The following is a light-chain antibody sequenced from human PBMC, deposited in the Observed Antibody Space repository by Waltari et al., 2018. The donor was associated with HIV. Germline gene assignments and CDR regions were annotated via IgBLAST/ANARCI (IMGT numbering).Light chain of an antibody. CDR2: AAT. V-gene: IGKV1-39*01. CDR3: QQSYSGLLYT. CDR1: QHIKRY. J-gene: IGKJ2*01. Sequence: IRMTQSPSSRSASVGGRVVITFRSRQHIKRYVNWYLFQPGPAPKLLVFAATSLHSGASSRFVGGRSGTDFTLAISELRREDVGTYFCQQSYSGLLYTFGQGTKLEI.